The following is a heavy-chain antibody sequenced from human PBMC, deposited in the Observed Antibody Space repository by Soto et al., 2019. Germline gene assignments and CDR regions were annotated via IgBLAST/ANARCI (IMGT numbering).Heavy chain of an antibody. Sequence: GESLKISCAASGFTFSSYAMSWVRQAPGKGLEWVSAISGSGGSTYYADSVKGRFTISRDNSKNTLYLQMNSLRAEDTAVYYCAKGSYGSGSYYNVFDYWGQGTLVTVSS. CDR2: ISGSGGST. V-gene: IGHV3-23*01. CDR3: AKGSYGSGSYYNVFDY. D-gene: IGHD3-10*01. CDR1: GFTFSSYA. J-gene: IGHJ4*02.